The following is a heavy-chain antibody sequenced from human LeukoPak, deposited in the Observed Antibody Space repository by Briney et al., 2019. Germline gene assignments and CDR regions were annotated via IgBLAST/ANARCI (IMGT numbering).Heavy chain of an antibody. CDR3: ARGWGAARHLYFDY. CDR2: INHSGST. D-gene: IGHD6-6*01. J-gene: IGHJ4*02. Sequence: PSETLSLTCAVYGGSFSGYYWSWIRQPPGKGLEWIGEINHSGSTNYNPSIKSQVTISVDTSKNQSSLKLSSVTAADTAVYYCARGWGAARHLYFDYWGQGTLVTVSS. V-gene: IGHV4-34*01. CDR1: GGSFSGYY.